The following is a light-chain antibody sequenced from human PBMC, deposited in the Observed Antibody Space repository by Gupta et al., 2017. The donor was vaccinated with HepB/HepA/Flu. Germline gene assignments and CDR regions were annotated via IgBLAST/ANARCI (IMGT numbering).Light chain of an antibody. J-gene: IGLJ2*01. CDR2: LNSDGSH. V-gene: IGLV4-69*01. CDR1: SGHSSYA. CDR3: QTWGTGIVV. Sequence: QLVLTQSPSASASLAASVQLTCTLISGHSSYAIAWHQQQPEKGPRYLMKLNSDGSHSKGDGIPDRFSGSSSGAERYLTISSLQSEDEADYYCQTWGTGIVVFGGGTKLTVL.